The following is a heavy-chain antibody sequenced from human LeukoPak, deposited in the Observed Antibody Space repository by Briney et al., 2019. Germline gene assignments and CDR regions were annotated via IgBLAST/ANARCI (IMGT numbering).Heavy chain of an antibody. CDR2: INSDGSST. D-gene: IGHD4-17*01. Sequence: GGSLRLSCAASGFTFSSDWMHWVRQAPGKGLVWVSRINSDGSSTSYADSVKGRFTISRDNAKNTLFLQMNSLRAEDTALYYCARDNHGDYPIDHWGQGTLVTVSS. V-gene: IGHV3-74*01. CDR1: GFTFSSDW. CDR3: ARDNHGDYPIDH. J-gene: IGHJ4*02.